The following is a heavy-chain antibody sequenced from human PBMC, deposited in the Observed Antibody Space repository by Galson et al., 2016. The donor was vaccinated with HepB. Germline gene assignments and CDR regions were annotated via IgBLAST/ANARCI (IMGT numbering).Heavy chain of an antibody. CDR2: TSGNADIT. V-gene: IGHV3-64D*06. CDR3: VRVVNGSYYT. CDR1: GFTFSAYA. D-gene: IGHD1-26*01. Sequence: SLRLSCAGSGFTFSAYAMSWVRQAPGTGLECVSATSGNADITHYVDSVKGRFTTSKDFSKSSLYLQMSSLRVEDTAVYYCVRVVNGSYYTCGQGTLVTVSS. J-gene: IGHJ5*02.